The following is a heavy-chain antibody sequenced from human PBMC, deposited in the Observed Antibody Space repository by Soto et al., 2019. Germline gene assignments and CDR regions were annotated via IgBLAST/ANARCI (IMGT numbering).Heavy chain of an antibody. J-gene: IGHJ3*02. CDR2: ISSSGGTT. CDR3: VKGDSAWNEGLDI. CDR1: KFSFGTYA. Sequence: EVQLLESGGGLVQPGGSLRLSCAASKFSFGTYAMSWVRQAPEKGLEWVSAISSSGGTTNYADSVKGRFTVSRDNSEDIVYLEMNRLRVEDTATYYCVKGDSAWNEGLDIWGQGTAVAVSS. D-gene: IGHD6-19*01. V-gene: IGHV3-23*01.